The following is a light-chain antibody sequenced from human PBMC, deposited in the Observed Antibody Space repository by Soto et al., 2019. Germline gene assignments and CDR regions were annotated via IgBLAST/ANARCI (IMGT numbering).Light chain of an antibody. CDR1: QSVLHSSNNRNY. V-gene: IGKV4-1*01. J-gene: IGKJ4*01. Sequence: DIVMTQSPASLALSLGERATINCKSSQSVLHSSNNRNYLAWYQQKPGQPPKLLIYWASTRESGVPDRFSGSGSGTDFTLTIASLQAEDVAVYYCQQYYDAPAPTFGGRTKVDI. CDR2: WAS. CDR3: QQYYDAPAPT.